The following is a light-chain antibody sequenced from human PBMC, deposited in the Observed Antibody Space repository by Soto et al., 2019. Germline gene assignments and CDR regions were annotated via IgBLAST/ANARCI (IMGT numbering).Light chain of an antibody. CDR2: AAS. V-gene: IGKV1-8*01. CDR3: QQYYSSPLT. J-gene: IGKJ3*01. Sequence: AIRMTQSPSSFSASTGDRVTITCRASQGISSYLAWYQQKPGKAPKLLIYAASTLQSGVPSWFSGSGSGTDFTLTISCLQSEDFATYYCQQYYSSPLTFGPGTKVDIK. CDR1: QGISSY.